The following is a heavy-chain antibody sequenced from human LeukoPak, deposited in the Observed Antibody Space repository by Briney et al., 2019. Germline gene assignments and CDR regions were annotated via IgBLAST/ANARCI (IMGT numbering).Heavy chain of an antibody. CDR1: GFTFGDYA. V-gene: IGHV3-49*03. J-gene: IGHJ4*02. CDR3: TRGNYYFDY. CDR2: IRSNVYGAIT. Sequence: PGRSLRLSCTASGFTFGDYAMSWIRQAPGKGLEWVGFIRSNVYGAITEYAASVKGRFTTSRDDSKSIAYLRMSSLKTEDTAVYYCTRGNYYFDYWGQGTLVTVSS.